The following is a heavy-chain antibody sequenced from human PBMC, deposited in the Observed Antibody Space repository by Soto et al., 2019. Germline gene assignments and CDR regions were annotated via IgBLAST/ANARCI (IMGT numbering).Heavy chain of an antibody. CDR3: ARDLSAYIVVVPAARPWVNWFDP. Sequence: PGGSLRLSCAASGLTFSSYGMHWVRQAPGKGLEWVAVIWYDGSNKYYADSVKGRFTISRDNSKNTLYLQMNSLRAEDTAVYYCARDLSAYIVVVPAARPWVNWFDPWGQGTLVTVSS. D-gene: IGHD2-2*02. J-gene: IGHJ5*02. CDR2: IWYDGSNK. V-gene: IGHV3-33*01. CDR1: GLTFSSYG.